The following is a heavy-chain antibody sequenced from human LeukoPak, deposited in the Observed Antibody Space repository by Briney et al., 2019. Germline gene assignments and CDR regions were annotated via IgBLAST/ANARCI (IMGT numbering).Heavy chain of an antibody. Sequence: QPGGSLRLSCAASGFTFSSYAMHWVRQAPGKGLEWVAVISYDGSNKYYADSVKGRFTISRDNPKNTLYLQMNSLRAEDTAVYYCARGRTDDYGDYFDYWGQGTLVTVSS. CDR3: ARGRTDDYGDYFDY. J-gene: IGHJ4*02. CDR1: GFTFSSYA. V-gene: IGHV3-30*14. CDR2: ISYDGSNK. D-gene: IGHD4-17*01.